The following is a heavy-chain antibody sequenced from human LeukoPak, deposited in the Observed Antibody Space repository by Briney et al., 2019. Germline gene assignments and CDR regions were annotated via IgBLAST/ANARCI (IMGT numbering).Heavy chain of an antibody. CDR2: ISTSNGDT. V-gene: IGHV1-18*04. Sequence: ASVKVSCKASGYTFTSYDISWVRQAPGQGFEWMAWISTSNGDTNFAERFQGRVSLTTDTSTNIVYMDLKNLTSDDTAVFYCARHLNYWSGYPPDYWGRGTLVTVSS. J-gene: IGHJ4*02. D-gene: IGHD3-3*01. CDR1: GYTFTSYD. CDR3: ARHLNYWSGYPPDY.